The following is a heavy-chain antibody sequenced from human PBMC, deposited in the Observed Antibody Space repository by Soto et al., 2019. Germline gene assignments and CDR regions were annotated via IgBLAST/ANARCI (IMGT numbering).Heavy chain of an antibody. J-gene: IGHJ4*02. V-gene: IGHV3-30-3*01. CDR2: ISPDGSQI. D-gene: IGHD2-2*02. Sequence: HLVESGGGVVQPGRSLRLSCAASGFTFSGKTMYWVRQAPGKGLEWVALISPDGSQIFYADSVKGRFTISRDNSKNTIYLQMNSLRAEDTSLYLCATDIHATWLLNSWGQGTLVTVSS. CDR1: GFTFSGKT. CDR3: ATDIHATWLLNS.